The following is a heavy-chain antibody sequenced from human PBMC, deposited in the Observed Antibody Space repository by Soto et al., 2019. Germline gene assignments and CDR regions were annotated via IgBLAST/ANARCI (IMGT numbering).Heavy chain of an antibody. Sequence: QVQLQESGPGLVKPSQTLSLTCTVSGGSISSGGYYWSWIRQHPGKGLEWIGDIYYSGSTYYNQLLKTRVTITVDTSKNQFSLRLSSVAAEDTAVYYCAGIRTSEGYYYMDVWGKGTTVTVSS. J-gene: IGHJ6*03. D-gene: IGHD3-16*01. CDR1: GGSISSGGYY. CDR3: AGIRTSEGYYYMDV. CDR2: IYYSGST. V-gene: IGHV4-31*03.